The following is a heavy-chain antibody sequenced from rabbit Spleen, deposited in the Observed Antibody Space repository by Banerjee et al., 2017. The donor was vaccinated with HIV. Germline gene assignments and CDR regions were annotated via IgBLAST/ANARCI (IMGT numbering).Heavy chain of an antibody. CDR1: GFTLSSYW. CDR2: IIPSSGST. V-gene: IGHV1S45*01. Sequence: QEQLEESGGDLVKPEGSLTLTCTASGFTLSSYWICWVRQAPGKGLEWIACIIPSSGSTDYASWAKGRFTISKTSSTTVTLQMTSLTAADTATYFCGRAGSDITYFNLWGPGTLVTVS. D-gene: IGHD4-2*01. CDR3: GRAGSDITYFNL. J-gene: IGHJ4*01.